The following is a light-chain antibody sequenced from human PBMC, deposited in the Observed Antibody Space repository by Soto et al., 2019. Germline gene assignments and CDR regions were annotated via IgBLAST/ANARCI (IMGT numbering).Light chain of an antibody. CDR1: QSISVY. J-gene: IGKJ5*01. CDR2: AAS. V-gene: IGKV1-39*01. CDR3: QQTYTTPPT. Sequence: DIQMTHSPSSLSASVGYRVTIACRASQSISVYLNWYQQKPGRAPKLLIYAASGLQSGVPSRFSGNGSGTDFTLTISSLQPEDIATYYCQQTYTTPPTFGQGTRLEIK.